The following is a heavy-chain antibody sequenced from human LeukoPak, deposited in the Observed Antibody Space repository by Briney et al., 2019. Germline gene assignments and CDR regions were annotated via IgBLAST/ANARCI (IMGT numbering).Heavy chain of an antibody. Sequence: PGGSLRLSCAASGFSFSSYWMHWVRQAPGKGLVWVSRIKTDGSSLDGSSTSYADSVKGRFTISRDNAKNTLYLQMNSLRAEDTAVYYCASTHLGYCSSVSCQNDYWGQGTLVTVSS. CDR3: ASTHLGYCSSVSCQNDY. CDR2: IKTDGSSLDGSST. D-gene: IGHD2-15*01. V-gene: IGHV3-74*01. CDR1: GFSFSSYW. J-gene: IGHJ4*02.